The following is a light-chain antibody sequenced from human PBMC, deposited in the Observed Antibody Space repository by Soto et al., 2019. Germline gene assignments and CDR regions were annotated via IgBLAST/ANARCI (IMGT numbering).Light chain of an antibody. J-gene: IGLJ2*01. CDR2: EVS. V-gene: IGLV2-8*01. Sequence: QSALTQPPSASGSPGQSVTISCTGTSSDVGGYNYVSWYQQHPGTATKLMIYEVSKRPSGVPDLFSGSTSGKTAPLTVSGLQAEDEAYYYGSSYAGSSPVVFGGGTKLTVL. CDR3: SSYAGSSPVV. CDR1: SSDVGGYNY.